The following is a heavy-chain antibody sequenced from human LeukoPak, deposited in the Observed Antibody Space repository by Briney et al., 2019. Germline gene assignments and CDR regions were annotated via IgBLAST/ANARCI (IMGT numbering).Heavy chain of an antibody. CDR3: ARDRAEGKTWVEFDP. Sequence: GGSLRLSCAASGFIVNSYAMSWVRQAPGKGLAWASLIYSDGVTQYADSVKGRFTISRDNSKNTLYLQMNSLRDEDTAVYFCARDRAEGKTWVEFDPWGQGTLVTVSS. V-gene: IGHV3-66*02. J-gene: IGHJ5*02. CDR1: GFIVNSYA. CDR2: IYSDGVT.